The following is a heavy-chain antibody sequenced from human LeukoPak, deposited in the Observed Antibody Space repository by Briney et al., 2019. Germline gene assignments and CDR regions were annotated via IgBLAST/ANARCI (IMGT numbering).Heavy chain of an antibody. D-gene: IGHD3-10*01. CDR3: ARSQFYGSGSYQGGWFDP. Sequence: SETLSLTCAVSGGSISSGDYSWSWIRQPPGKGLEWIGNIYYSGSTYYNPSLKSRVNISVDTSKNQFSLKLTSVTAADTAVYYCARSQFYGSGSYQGGWFDPWGQGTLVTVSS. V-gene: IGHV4-30-4*07. CDR2: IYYSGST. CDR1: GGSISSGDYS. J-gene: IGHJ5*02.